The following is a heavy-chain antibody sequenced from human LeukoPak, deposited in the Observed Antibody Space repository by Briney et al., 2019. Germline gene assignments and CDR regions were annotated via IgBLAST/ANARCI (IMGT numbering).Heavy chain of an antibody. Sequence: ASVKVSCKASGYTFTSYYIHWVRQAPGQGLEWMGIINPSGGSTTYAQKFQDRLTMTSDTSTSAVYMELSSLRSEDTAVYSCARGFDPYYDSGGYYYVGYWGQGTLVTVSS. V-gene: IGHV1-46*01. D-gene: IGHD3-22*01. CDR1: GYTFTSYY. CDR3: ARGFDPYYDSGGYYYVGY. CDR2: INPSGGST. J-gene: IGHJ4*02.